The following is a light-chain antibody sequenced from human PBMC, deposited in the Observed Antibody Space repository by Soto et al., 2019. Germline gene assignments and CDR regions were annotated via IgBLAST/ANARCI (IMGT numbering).Light chain of an antibody. V-gene: IGKV3D-15*01. CDR1: QSVSSRF. CDR2: GAS. J-gene: IGKJ1*01. CDR3: QQYNNWPRT. Sequence: IVLTQSPGTLSLSPGERATLSCRASQSVSSRFLAWYQQTPGQAPRLLIYGASNRDTGTPARLSGGGSGTEFTLTISSLQSEDFAVYYCQQYNNWPRTFGQGTKVDIK.